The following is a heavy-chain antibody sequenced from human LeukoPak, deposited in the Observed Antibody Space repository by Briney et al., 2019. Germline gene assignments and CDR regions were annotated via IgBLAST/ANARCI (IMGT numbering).Heavy chain of an antibody. CDR2: ITSSSSYI. CDR1: GFTFSSYS. D-gene: IGHD6-6*01. J-gene: IGHJ4*02. CDR3: AREPSSSSFDY. Sequence: GGSLRLSCAASGFTFSSYSMNWVRQAPGKGLEWVSSITSSSSYIYYADSVKGRFTISRDNAKNSLYLQVNSLRAEDTAIYYCAREPSSSSFDYWGQGTLVTVSS. V-gene: IGHV3-21*01.